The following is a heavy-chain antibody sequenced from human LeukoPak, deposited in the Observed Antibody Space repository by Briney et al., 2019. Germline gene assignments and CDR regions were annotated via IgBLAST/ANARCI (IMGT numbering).Heavy chain of an antibody. CDR2: IYYSGST. CDR1: GGSISSYY. D-gene: IGHD5-18*01. Sequence: SETLSLTCTVSGGSISSYYWSWIRQPPGKGLEWIGYIYYSGSTNYNPSLKSRVTISVDTSKNQFSLKLSSVTAADTAVYYCARDRVDTAMVNYYYGMDVWGQGTTVTVS. CDR3: ARDRVDTAMVNYYYGMDV. J-gene: IGHJ6*02. V-gene: IGHV4-59*01.